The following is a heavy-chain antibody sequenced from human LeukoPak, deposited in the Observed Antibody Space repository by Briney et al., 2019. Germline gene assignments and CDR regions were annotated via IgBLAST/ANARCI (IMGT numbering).Heavy chain of an antibody. J-gene: IGHJ4*02. Sequence: PGGSLRLSCAASGFMFSDYWMTWVRQAPGKGLERVANIKEDGTEKYYVESVKGRFTVSRDNARNSLFLQMNSLRAEDTALYYCAREQDREASATIVGDYWGQGTLVTVSS. CDR1: GFMFSDYW. CDR2: IKEDGTEK. V-gene: IGHV3-7*01. CDR3: AREQDREASATIVGDY. D-gene: IGHD2-15*01.